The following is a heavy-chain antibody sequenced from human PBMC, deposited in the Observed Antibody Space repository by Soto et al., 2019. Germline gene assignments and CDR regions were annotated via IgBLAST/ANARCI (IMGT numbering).Heavy chain of an antibody. V-gene: IGHV3-7*01. Sequence: GGSLRRSCAASGFTFSSYWMSWVRQAPGKGLEWVANIKQDGSEKYYVDSVKGRFTISRDNAKNSLYLQMNSLRAEDTAVYYCARDNYDYIWGSYRPPAGYYYMDVWGKGTTVTVSS. CDR3: ARDNYDYIWGSYRPPAGYYYMDV. CDR1: GFTFSSYW. D-gene: IGHD3-16*02. CDR2: IKQDGSEK. J-gene: IGHJ6*03.